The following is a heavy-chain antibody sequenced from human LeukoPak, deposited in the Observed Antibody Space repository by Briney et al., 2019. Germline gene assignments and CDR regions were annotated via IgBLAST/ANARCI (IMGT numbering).Heavy chain of an antibody. CDR3: ARSRPAPKEFDH. J-gene: IGHJ4*02. V-gene: IGHV4-4*09. Sequence: PSETLSLTCTVSGDSISAYYWSWIRQPPGKGLEWIGYIYTSGTTNYNPSLKSRVTMSADTSKTQFSLKLDSVTAADTAVYYCARSRPAPKEFDHWGQGTLVAVSS. D-gene: IGHD2-2*01. CDR1: GDSISAYY. CDR2: IYTSGTT.